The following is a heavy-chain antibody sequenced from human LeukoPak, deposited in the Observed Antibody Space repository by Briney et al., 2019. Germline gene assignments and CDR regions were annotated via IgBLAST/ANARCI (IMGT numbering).Heavy chain of an antibody. CDR2: VYPGDSDT. V-gene: IGHV5-51*01. CDR3: ARRGWYNYNYYGMDV. J-gene: IGHJ6*04. CDR1: GYRFIDYW. D-gene: IGHD1-1*01. Sequence: GKSLKISCKGSGYRFIDYWIGWVRQMPGKGLEWMGIVYPGDSDTRYSPSFQGQVTISVDKSISAAYLQWSRLKASDTAIYYCARRGWYNYNYYGMDVWGKGTTVTVSS.